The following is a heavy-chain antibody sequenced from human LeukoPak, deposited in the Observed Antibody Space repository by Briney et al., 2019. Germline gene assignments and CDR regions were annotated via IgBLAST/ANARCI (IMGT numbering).Heavy chain of an antibody. CDR1: EFIFSNYW. CDR3: ARVQVLGTYDWFDP. CDR2: INSDGSFT. V-gene: IGHV3-74*01. Sequence: GGSLRLSCAASEFIFSNYWMHWVRQAPEKGLVWVSRINSDGSFTSYADSVKGRFTISRDNAKNTLYLQMNSLRAEDTAIYYCARVQVLGTYDWFDPWGQGTLVTVSS. J-gene: IGHJ5*02. D-gene: IGHD4/OR15-4a*01.